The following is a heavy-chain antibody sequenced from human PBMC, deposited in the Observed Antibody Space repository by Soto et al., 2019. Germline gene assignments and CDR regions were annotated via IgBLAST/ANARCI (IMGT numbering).Heavy chain of an antibody. J-gene: IGHJ6*02. Sequence: PSETLSLTCSISGGSISSYYWYWIRQPPGKGLEWIAYKYYSGNTNYNPSLKSRVAISVDSTKRQFSLKLTSVTAADTAVYYCASDSSDYYAMDVWGQGTTVTVSS. CDR1: GGSISSYY. D-gene: IGHD3-22*01. CDR2: KYYSGNT. CDR3: ASDSSDYYAMDV. V-gene: IGHV4-59*01.